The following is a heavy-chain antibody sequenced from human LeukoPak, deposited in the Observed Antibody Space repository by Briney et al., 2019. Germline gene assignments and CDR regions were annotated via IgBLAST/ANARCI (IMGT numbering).Heavy chain of an antibody. D-gene: IGHD6-13*01. CDR1: GFTFSSYW. CDR3: ARVSAAGLYYYYGMDV. Sequence: PGGSLRLSCAASGFTFSSYWMPWVRQAPGKGLVWVSRINSDGSSTSYADSVKGRFTISRDNAKNTLYLQMNSLRAEDTAVYYCARVSAAGLYYYYGMDVWGQGTTVTVSS. J-gene: IGHJ6*02. CDR2: INSDGSST. V-gene: IGHV3-74*01.